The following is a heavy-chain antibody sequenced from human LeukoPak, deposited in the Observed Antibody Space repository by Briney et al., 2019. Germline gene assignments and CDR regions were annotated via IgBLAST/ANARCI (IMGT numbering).Heavy chain of an antibody. J-gene: IGHJ6*02. D-gene: IGHD6-6*01. Sequence: PGRSLRLSCAASGFTFSSYGMHWVRQAPGKGLEWVAVIWYDGSNKYYADSVKGRFTISRDNSKNTLYLQMNSLRAEDTAVYYCARDQGAARSYYGVDVWGQGTTVTVSS. CDR2: IWYDGSNK. CDR3: ARDQGAARSYYGVDV. V-gene: IGHV3-33*01. CDR1: GFTFSSYG.